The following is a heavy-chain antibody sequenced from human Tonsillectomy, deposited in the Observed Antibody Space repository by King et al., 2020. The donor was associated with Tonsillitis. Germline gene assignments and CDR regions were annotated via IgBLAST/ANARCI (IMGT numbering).Heavy chain of an antibody. CDR1: GGSFSGYY. CDR3: ARKRGVDYYFDY. V-gene: IGHV4-34*01. CDR2: INHSGGT. J-gene: IGHJ4*02. D-gene: IGHD3-10*01. Sequence: VQLPQWGAGLLKPSETLSLPCAVYGGSFSGYYWNWIRQPPGKGLEWIGEINHSGGTNYNPSLKSRVTISVDTSKNQFSLKLTSVTAADTAVYYCARKRGVDYYFDYWGQGTLVTVSS.